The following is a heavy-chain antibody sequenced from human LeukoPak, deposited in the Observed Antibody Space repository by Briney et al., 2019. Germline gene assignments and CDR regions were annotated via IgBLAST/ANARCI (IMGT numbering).Heavy chain of an antibody. V-gene: IGHV4-59*08. J-gene: IGHJ6*02. CDR3: ARRMGVRLWPTSNYYYHYAMDV. Sequence: PSETLSLTCTVSGGSISNYYWSWIRQPPGKGLEWIGFIYYSGSTNYNPSLKSRVTISVDTSKNRFSLKLTSVTAADTALYYCARRMGVRLWPTSNYYYHYAMDVWGQGTTVTVSS. D-gene: IGHD5-18*01. CDR2: IYYSGST. CDR1: GGSISNYY.